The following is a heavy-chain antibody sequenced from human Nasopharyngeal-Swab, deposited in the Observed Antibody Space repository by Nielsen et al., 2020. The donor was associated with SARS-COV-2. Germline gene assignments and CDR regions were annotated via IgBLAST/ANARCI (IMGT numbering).Heavy chain of an antibody. CDR3: ARDRSGFGFDF. J-gene: IGHJ4*02. V-gene: IGHV3-21*01. CDR2: VSTGGDYI. Sequence: GGSLRLSCAASGFTFRFYTMHWVRQAPGKGLEWVSSVSTGGDYIHYADLVQGRFAISRDNAKDSLYLQMNSLRAEDTAIYYCARDRSGFGFDFWGRGALVTVSP. CDR1: GFTFRFYT. D-gene: IGHD3-3*01.